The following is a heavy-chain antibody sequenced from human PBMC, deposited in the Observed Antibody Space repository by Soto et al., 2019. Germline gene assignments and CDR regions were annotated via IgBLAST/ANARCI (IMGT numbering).Heavy chain of an antibody. D-gene: IGHD1-1*01. V-gene: IGHV1-46*03. Sequence: QVQLVQSGAEVKKPGASVKVSCKASGYTFTTHYIHWVRQAPGQGPEWMGIIDPRSGSAGYAQRFQVSVTMTRATPANTFYMELSSLRSDDTAVYYCGRGNALPYYSYGLDVWGQGTTVTVSS. CDR1: GYTFTTHY. CDR2: IDPRSGSA. CDR3: GRGNALPYYSYGLDV. J-gene: IGHJ6*02.